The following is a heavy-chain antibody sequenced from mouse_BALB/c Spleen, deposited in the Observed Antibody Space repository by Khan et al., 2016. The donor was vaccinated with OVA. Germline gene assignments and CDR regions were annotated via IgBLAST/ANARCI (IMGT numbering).Heavy chain of an antibody. CDR1: GFSLTGYG. Sequence: QVQLKESGPGLVAPSQSLSITCTVSGFSLTGYGVNWVRQPPGKGLEWLGMIWGDGSTDYNSVLKSRLSITKDNSKSQVFLKMNSLQTDDTARYYCARELRRGGFAFWGQGTLVTVSA. V-gene: IGHV2-6-7*01. CDR2: IWGDGST. D-gene: IGHD1-2*01. J-gene: IGHJ3*01. CDR3: ARELRRGGFAF.